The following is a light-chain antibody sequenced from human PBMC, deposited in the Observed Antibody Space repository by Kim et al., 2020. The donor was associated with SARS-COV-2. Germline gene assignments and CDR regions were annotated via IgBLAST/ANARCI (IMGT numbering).Light chain of an antibody. CDR1: QGIDNY. J-gene: IGKJ1*01. Sequence: DIQMTQSPSSLSTFVGDRVTITCRASQGIDNYLAWYQQKPGKGPKLLIHSASTLQSGVPSRFRGSGSGTDFTLTIDSLQPEDVATYFCQKYDIAPRAFGHGTPVDI. CDR3: QKYDIAPRA. CDR2: SAS. V-gene: IGKV1-27*01.